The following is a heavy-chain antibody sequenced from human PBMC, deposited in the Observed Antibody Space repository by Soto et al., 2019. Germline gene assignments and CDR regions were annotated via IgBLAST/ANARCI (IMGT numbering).Heavy chain of an antibody. J-gene: IGHJ5*02. CDR2: IYYSGST. Sequence: SATLSLTCTVSGGSISSYYWSWIRQPPGKGLEWIGDIYYSGSTNYNPSLKSRVTISVDTSKNQFSLKLSSVTAADTAVYYCARGALHFHKLRYFDWLLSNNWFDPWGQGTLVTVSS. CDR1: GGSISSYY. CDR3: ARGALHFHKLRYFDWLLSNNWFDP. D-gene: IGHD3-9*01. V-gene: IGHV4-59*01.